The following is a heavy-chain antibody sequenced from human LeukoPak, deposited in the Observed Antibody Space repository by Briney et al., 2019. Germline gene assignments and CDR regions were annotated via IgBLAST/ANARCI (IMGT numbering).Heavy chain of an antibody. CDR2: ISGSGGNT. Sequence: GGSLRLSCAASGFTLSSYSMSWVRQAPGKGLEWVSGISGSGGNTYYADSVKGRFTISRDNSKNTLFVQMNSLRVEDTAVYYCAKDWGTTSGWFDTWGQGTLVTVSS. CDR3: AKDWGTTSGWFDT. CDR1: GFTLSSYS. V-gene: IGHV3-23*01. D-gene: IGHD2-2*01. J-gene: IGHJ5*02.